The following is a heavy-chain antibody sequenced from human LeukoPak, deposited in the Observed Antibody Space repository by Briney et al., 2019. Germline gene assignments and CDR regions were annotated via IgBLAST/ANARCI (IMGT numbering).Heavy chain of an antibody. Sequence: GGSLRLSCAASGFTFSSYSVNWVRQAPGKGLEWVSYISSSSTTIYYADSVKGRFTISRDNAKNSLYLQMNSLRAEDTAVYYCARDTDLYCGGDCYPGEFDYWGQGILVTVSS. CDR3: ARDTDLYCGGDCYPGEFDY. CDR1: GFTFSSYS. J-gene: IGHJ4*02. V-gene: IGHV3-48*04. D-gene: IGHD2-21*02. CDR2: ISSSSTTI.